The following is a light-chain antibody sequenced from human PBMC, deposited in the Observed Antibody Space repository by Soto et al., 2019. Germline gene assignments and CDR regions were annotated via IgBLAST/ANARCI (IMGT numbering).Light chain of an antibody. CDR2: DVS. Sequence: QSALTQPRSVSGSPGQSVTISCTGTSSDVGGYNYVSWYQQHPGKAPKLMIYDVSKRRSRVPDRFYGSKSGNTASLTISGLQAEDEADYYCCSYAGSYTFYVFGTGTKLTVL. CDR1: SSDVGGYNY. J-gene: IGLJ1*01. V-gene: IGLV2-11*01. CDR3: CSYAGSYTFYV.